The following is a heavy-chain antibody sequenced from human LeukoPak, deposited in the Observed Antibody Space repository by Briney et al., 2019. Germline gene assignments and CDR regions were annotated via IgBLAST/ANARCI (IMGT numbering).Heavy chain of an antibody. V-gene: IGHV1-8*01. Sequence: ASVKVSCKASGYTFTSYDINWVRQATGLGLEWMGWMNPKSGNTGYAQKFQGRVTMTRNTSVNTAYMEVSSLRSEDTAVYYCARGPLRRENIVVVVAATRKPNWFDPWGQGTLVTVSS. D-gene: IGHD2-15*01. CDR2: MNPKSGNT. J-gene: IGHJ5*02. CDR3: ARGPLRRENIVVVVAATRKPNWFDP. CDR1: GYTFTSYD.